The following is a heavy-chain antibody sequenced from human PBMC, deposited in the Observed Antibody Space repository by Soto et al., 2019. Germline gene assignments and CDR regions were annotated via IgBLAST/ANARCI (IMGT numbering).Heavy chain of an antibody. CDR1: GDSVSSNIVA. CDR2: TYYRSKWFY. J-gene: IGHJ5*02. Sequence: SQTLSLTCAISGDSVSSNIVAWNWIRQSPSRGLEWLGRTYYRSKWFYDYAVSVKGRININPDTSKNQFSVELNSVTPDPTALYYCLRAGHKNCLDPSGQGTPVTVSS. CDR3: LRAGHKNCLDP. V-gene: IGHV6-1*01.